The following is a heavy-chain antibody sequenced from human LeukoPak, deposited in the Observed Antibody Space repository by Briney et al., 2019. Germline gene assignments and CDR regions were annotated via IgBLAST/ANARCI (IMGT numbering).Heavy chain of an antibody. J-gene: IGHJ4*02. CDR1: GFTFSTYS. D-gene: IGHD1-1*01. CDR3: VRDHNWAFDS. Sequence: GGSLRLSCAASGFTFSTYSLNWVRQAPGKGLEWVSYISSDSSAIYYADSVEGRFTISRDNAKNSLHLQMNSLRDEDTAVYYCVRDHNWAFDSWGQGTLVTVSS. V-gene: IGHV3-48*02. CDR2: ISSDSSAI.